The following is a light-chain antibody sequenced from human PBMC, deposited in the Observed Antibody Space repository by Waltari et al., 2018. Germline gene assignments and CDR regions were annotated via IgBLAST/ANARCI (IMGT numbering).Light chain of an antibody. CDR3: QVWDSSSDHNV. Sequence: SYVLTQPPSVSVAPGKTARITCGGNNIGSKSVHWYQQKPGPAPVLVIYNDSDRHSGIPGRFSGSNSGNTATLTISRVEAGDEADYYCQVWDSSSDHNVFDSGTKVTVL. CDR1: NIGSKS. V-gene: IGLV3-21*04. J-gene: IGLJ6*01. CDR2: NDS.